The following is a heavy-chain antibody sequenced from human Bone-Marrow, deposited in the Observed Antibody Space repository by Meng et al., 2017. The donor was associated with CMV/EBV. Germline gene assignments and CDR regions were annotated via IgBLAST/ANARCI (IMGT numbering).Heavy chain of an antibody. Sequence: GESLKISCAGSGFTFDDYGMSWVRQAPGKGLEWVSGINWNGGSTDYADSVRSQFTISRDNAKNSLYLQMHGLRAEDTALYYCARAGSSVAHDAFDIWGQGTMVTVSS. J-gene: IGHJ3*02. V-gene: IGHV3-20*04. D-gene: IGHD3-22*01. CDR3: ARAGSSVAHDAFDI. CDR1: GFTFDDYG. CDR2: INWNGGST.